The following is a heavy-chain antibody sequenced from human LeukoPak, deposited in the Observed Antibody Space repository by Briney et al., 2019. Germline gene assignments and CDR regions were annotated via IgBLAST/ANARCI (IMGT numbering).Heavy chain of an antibody. J-gene: IGHJ4*02. CDR3: ARHEGRSGWNGWYDQ. D-gene: IGHD6-19*01. CDR2: IYYTGGT. Sequence: PSETLSLTCTVSGGSIGSYCWSWLRQPPGKGLEWIGYIYYTGGTNYSPSLKSRVTLSVDTSRSQCSLNLSSVTAADTAVCCCARHEGRSGWNGWYDQWGQGILVTVSS. CDR1: GGSIGSYC. V-gene: IGHV4-59*08.